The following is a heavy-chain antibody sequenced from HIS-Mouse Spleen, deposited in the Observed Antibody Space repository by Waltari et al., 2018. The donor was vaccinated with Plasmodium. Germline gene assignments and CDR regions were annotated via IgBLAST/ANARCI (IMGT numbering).Heavy chain of an antibody. J-gene: IGHJ4*02. Sequence: QLQLQESGPGLVKPSETLSLTCTVSGGSLSRSSYYSGRIRPPPGKGLEWIGSIYYSGSTYYNPSLKSRVTISVDTSKNQFSLKLSSVTAADTAVYYCARVRFEYSSSPFDYWGQGTLVTVSS. CDR1: GGSLSRSSYY. D-gene: IGHD6-6*01. CDR3: ARVRFEYSSSPFDY. CDR2: IYYSGST. V-gene: IGHV4-39*07.